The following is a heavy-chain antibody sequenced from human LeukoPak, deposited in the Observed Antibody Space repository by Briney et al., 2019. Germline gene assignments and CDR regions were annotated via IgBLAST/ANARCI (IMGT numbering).Heavy chain of an antibody. Sequence: GGSLSLSCAASGFTVSSNYMSWVRQPPGKGLEWVSVIYSGGSTYYADSVKGRFTISRDNSKNTLYLQMNSLRAEDTAVYYCARDIRTDDAFDIWGQGTMVTVSS. V-gene: IGHV3-66*01. CDR3: ARDIRTDDAFDI. CDR2: IYSGGST. J-gene: IGHJ3*02. CDR1: GFTVSSNY. D-gene: IGHD3/OR15-3a*01.